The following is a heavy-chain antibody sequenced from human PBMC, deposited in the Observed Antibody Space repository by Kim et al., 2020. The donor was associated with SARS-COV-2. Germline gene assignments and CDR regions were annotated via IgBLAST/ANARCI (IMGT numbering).Heavy chain of an antibody. CDR2: ISSSGSTI. CDR1: GFTFSSYE. J-gene: IGHJ4*02. CDR3: ATRLRPYNWNYALDY. V-gene: IGHV3-48*03. Sequence: GGSLRLSCAASGFTFSSYEMNWVRQAPGKGLEWVSYISSSGSTIYYADSVKGRFTISRDNAKNSLYLQMNSLRAEDTAVYYCATRLRPYNWNYALDYWGQGTLVTVSS. D-gene: IGHD1-7*01.